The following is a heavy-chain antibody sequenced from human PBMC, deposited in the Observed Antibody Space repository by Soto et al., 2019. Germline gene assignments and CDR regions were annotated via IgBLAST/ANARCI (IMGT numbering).Heavy chain of an antibody. J-gene: IGHJ6*02. Sequence: QVQLVESGGGVVQPGRSLRLSCAASGFTFSSYGMHWVRQAPGKGLEWVAVISYDGSNKYYADSVKGRFTISRDNSKNTLYLQMNSLRAEDTAVYYCANGVLYYYGMDVWGQGTTVTVSS. CDR3: ANGVLYYYGMDV. CDR2: ISYDGSNK. D-gene: IGHD2-8*01. CDR1: GFTFSSYG. V-gene: IGHV3-30*18.